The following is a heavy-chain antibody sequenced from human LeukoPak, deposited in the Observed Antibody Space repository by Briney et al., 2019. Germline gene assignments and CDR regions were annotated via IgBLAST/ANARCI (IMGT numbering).Heavy chain of an antibody. CDR3: ASTYYYDSSGYFGYYYGMDV. CDR1: GGSISSYY. V-gene: IGHV4-59*01. Sequence: PSVTLSLTCTVSGGSISSYYWSWIRQPPGKGLEWIGYIYYSGSTNYNPSLKSRVTISVDTSKNQFSLKLSSVTAADTAVYYCASTYYYDSSGYFGYYYGMDVWGQGTTVTVSS. J-gene: IGHJ6*02. CDR2: IYYSGST. D-gene: IGHD3-22*01.